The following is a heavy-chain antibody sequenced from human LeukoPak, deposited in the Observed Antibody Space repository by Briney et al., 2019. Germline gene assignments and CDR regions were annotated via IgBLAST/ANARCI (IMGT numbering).Heavy chain of an antibody. J-gene: IGHJ4*02. CDR1: GFTFSSYL. V-gene: IGHV3-7*01. D-gene: IGHD3-22*01. CDR3: ASSHDSSGND. CDR2: IKQDGSDK. Sequence: GGSLRLSCAASGFTFSSYLMSWVRQAPGKGLEWVANIKQDGSDKYYVDSVKGRFTISRDNTKNSLYLHMSSLRAEDTAVYYCASSHDSSGNDWGRGTLVTVSS.